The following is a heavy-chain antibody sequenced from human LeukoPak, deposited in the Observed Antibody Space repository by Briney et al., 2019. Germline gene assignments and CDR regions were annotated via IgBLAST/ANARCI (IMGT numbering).Heavy chain of an antibody. CDR2: ISAYNGNT. V-gene: IGHV1-18*01. CDR3: ARDLGRQLRGSGYYYYGMDV. CDR1: GYTFTSYG. D-gene: IGHD1-26*01. Sequence: ASVKVSCKASGYTFTSYGISWVRQAPGQGLEWMGWISAYNGNTNYAQKLQGRVTMTTDTSTSTAYMELRSLRSDDTAVYYCARDLGRQLRGSGYYYYGMDVWGQGTTVTVSS. J-gene: IGHJ6*02.